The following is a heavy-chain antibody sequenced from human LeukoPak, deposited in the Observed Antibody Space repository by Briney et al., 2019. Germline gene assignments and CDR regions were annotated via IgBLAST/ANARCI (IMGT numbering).Heavy chain of an antibody. CDR2: INRSGVT. J-gene: IGHJ3*02. CDR3: ARGRFGNPLQLEPRRPFDM. CDR1: GGSFTGYY. Sequence: SETLSLTCAVYGGSFTGYYWSWIRQSPGKGLEWIGEINRSGVTNYDPSLKSRVTLSVDTSKSQFSLKLTSVTAADSAVFYCARGRFGNPLQLEPRRPFDMWGQGTMVAISS. D-gene: IGHD1-1*01. V-gene: IGHV4-34*01.